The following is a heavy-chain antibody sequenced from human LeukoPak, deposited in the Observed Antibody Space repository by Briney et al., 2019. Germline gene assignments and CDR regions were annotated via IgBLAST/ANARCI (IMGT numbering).Heavy chain of an antibody. D-gene: IGHD3-10*01. CDR2: IYYSGST. Sequence: SETLSLTCTVSGGSISRGDYYWSWIRQPPGKGLEWIGYIYYSGSTYYNPSLKSRVTISVDTSKNQFSLKLSSVTAADTAVYYCARAPTYGSGSYAIDPWGQGILVTVSS. CDR3: ARAPTYGSGSYAIDP. J-gene: IGHJ5*02. V-gene: IGHV4-30-4*08. CDR1: GGSISRGDYY.